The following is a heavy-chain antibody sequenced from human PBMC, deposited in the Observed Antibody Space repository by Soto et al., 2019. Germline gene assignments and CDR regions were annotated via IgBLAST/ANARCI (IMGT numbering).Heavy chain of an antibody. J-gene: IGHJ6*02. CDR1: GGSISNSY. CDR2: IYSSGST. Sequence: SETLSLTCTVSGGSISNSYWSWIRQSPGKGLEWIGYIYSSGSTNYNPSLKSRVTISVDTSKNQFSLKLSSLSAADTAVYYCARHSPPFFYGSGPWDVWGQETTVTVSS. D-gene: IGHD3-10*01. V-gene: IGHV4-59*08. CDR3: ARHSPPFFYGSGPWDV.